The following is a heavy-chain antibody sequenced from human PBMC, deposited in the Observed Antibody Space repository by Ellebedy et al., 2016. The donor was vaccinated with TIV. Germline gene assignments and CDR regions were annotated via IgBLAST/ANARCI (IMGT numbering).Heavy chain of an antibody. CDR3: ARELNWTGL. CDR2: IHKDGSEK. D-gene: IGHD1-20*01. CDR1: GFTFSNYW. Sequence: GESLKISCAASGFTFSNYWMTWVRQAPGKGLECVANIHKDGSEKYYVDSVKGRFTVSRDNAKNSLDLQMNSLTAEDTAVHYCARELNWTGLWGQGNLVTVSS. J-gene: IGHJ4*02. V-gene: IGHV3-7*03.